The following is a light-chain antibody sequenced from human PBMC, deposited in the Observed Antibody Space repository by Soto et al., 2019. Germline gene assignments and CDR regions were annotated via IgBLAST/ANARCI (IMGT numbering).Light chain of an antibody. CDR1: SSDVGGYNY. J-gene: IGLJ2*01. V-gene: IGLV2-8*01. Sequence: QSVLTQPPSASGSPGQSVTISCTGTSSDVGGYNYVSWYQQHPGKAPKLMIYEVSKRPSGVPDRFSGSKSGNTDSLTASGLQAEDEADYYGSSYAGSNNLVVFGGGTKLTVL. CDR2: EVS. CDR3: SSYAGSNNLVV.